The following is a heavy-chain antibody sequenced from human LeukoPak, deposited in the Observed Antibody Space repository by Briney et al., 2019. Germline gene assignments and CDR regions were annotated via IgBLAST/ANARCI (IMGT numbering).Heavy chain of an antibody. V-gene: IGHV3-48*01. CDR3: ARDQRGYSYVDY. D-gene: IGHD5-18*01. CDR1: GFTFSSYS. J-gene: IGHJ4*02. CDR2: ISSGSSTI. Sequence: GGSLRLSCAASGFTFSSYSMNWVRQAPGKGLEWVSYISSGSSTIYYADSVKGRFTISRDNAKNSLYLQMTSLRAEDTAVYYCARDQRGYSYVDYWGQGTLVTVSS.